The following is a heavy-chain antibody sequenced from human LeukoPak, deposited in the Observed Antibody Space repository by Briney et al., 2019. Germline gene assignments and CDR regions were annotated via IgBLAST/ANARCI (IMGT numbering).Heavy chain of an antibody. J-gene: IGHJ4*02. CDR2: INPNSGGT. V-gene: IGHV1-2*02. Sequence: ASVKASCKASGYTFTGYYMHWVRQAPGQGLEWMGWINPNSGGTNYAQKFQGRVTMTRDTSISTAYMELSRLRSDDTAVYYCARARTPGYSSSWTSRPFAYWGQGTLVTVSS. D-gene: IGHD6-13*01. CDR1: GYTFTGYY. CDR3: ARARTPGYSSSWTSRPFAY.